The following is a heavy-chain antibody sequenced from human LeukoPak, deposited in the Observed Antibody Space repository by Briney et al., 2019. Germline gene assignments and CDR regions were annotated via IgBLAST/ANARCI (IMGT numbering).Heavy chain of an antibody. V-gene: IGHV4-59*12. J-gene: IGHJ4*02. CDR1: GGSISSYY. CDR2: IYSSGST. Sequence: SETLSLTCAVSGGSISSYYWSWIRQPPGRGLEWIGYIYSSGSTNYNPSLKSRVTISVDTSKNQFSLRLSSVTAADTAVYYCARRGYSAYDLDYWGQGTLVTVPS. CDR3: ARRGYSAYDLDY. D-gene: IGHD5-12*01.